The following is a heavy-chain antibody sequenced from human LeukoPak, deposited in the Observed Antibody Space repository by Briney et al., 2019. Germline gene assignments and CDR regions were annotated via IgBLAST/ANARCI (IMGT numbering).Heavy chain of an antibody. Sequence: PGGSLRLSCAASGFTFSSYEMNWVRQAPGKGLEGVSYISSSGSTIYYADSVKGRFTISRDNAKNSLYLQMNILRAEDTAVYYCARAVDTAMVTTGAFDIWGQGTMVTVSS. D-gene: IGHD5-18*01. CDR3: ARAVDTAMVTTGAFDI. V-gene: IGHV3-48*03. CDR1: GFTFSSYE. CDR2: ISSSGSTI. J-gene: IGHJ3*02.